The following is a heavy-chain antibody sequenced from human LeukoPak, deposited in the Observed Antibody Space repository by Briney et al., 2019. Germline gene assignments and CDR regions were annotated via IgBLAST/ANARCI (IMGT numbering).Heavy chain of an antibody. Sequence: SSETLSLTCTVSGYSISSGYYWGWIRQPPGKGLEWIGSIYHSGSTYYNPSLKSRVTISVDTSKNQFSLKLSSVTAADTAVYYCARLDTAMVNFDYWGQGTLVTVSS. CDR3: ARLDTAMVNFDY. D-gene: IGHD5-18*01. V-gene: IGHV4-38-2*02. CDR2: IYHSGST. CDR1: GYSISSGYY. J-gene: IGHJ4*02.